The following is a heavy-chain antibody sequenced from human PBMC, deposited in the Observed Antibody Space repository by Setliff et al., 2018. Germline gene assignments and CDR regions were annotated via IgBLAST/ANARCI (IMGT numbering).Heavy chain of an antibody. CDR3: ARDGTSLSSIAAHADY. CDR2: INPNSGGT. Sequence: GASVKVSCKASGYTFTGYYMHWVRQAPGQGLEWMGRINPNSGGTNYAQKFQGRVTMTRDTSISTAYMELSRLRSDDTAVYYCARDGTSLSSIAAHADYWGQGTLVTVSS. CDR1: GYTFTGYY. V-gene: IGHV1-2*06. D-gene: IGHD6-6*01. J-gene: IGHJ4*02.